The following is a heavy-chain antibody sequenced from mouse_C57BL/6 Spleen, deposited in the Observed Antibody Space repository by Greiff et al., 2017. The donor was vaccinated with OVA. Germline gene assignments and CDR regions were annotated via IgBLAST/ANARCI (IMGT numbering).Heavy chain of an antibody. CDR1: GYSITSGYY. D-gene: IGHD2-4*01. Sequence: EVQRVESGPGLVKPSQSLSLTCSVTGYSITSGYYWNWIRQFPGNKLEWMGYISYDGSNNYNPSLKNRISITRDTSKNQFFLKLNSVTTEDTATYYCARTYDYVYYAMDYWGQGTSVTVSS. J-gene: IGHJ4*01. CDR2: ISYDGSN. CDR3: ARTYDYVYYAMDY. V-gene: IGHV3-6*01.